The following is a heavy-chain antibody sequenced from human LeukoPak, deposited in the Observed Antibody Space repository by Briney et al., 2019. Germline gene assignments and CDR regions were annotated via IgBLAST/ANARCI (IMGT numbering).Heavy chain of an antibody. J-gene: IGHJ5*02. Sequence: PSETLSLTCTVSGGSISSYYWSWIRQPPGKGLEWIGYIYYSGSTNYNPSLKSRVTISVDTSKNQFSLKLSSVTAADTAVYYCATVRYGDYGIDPWGQGTLVTVSS. CDR1: GGSISSYY. V-gene: IGHV4-59*01. CDR2: IYYSGST. CDR3: ATVRYGDYGIDP. D-gene: IGHD4-17*01.